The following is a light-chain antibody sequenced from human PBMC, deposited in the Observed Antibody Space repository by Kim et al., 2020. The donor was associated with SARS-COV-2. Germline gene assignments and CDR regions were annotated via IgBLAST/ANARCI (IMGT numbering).Light chain of an antibody. Sequence: GQSITLSCTGTSSDVCGYNYVSWYQQHPGKAPKLMIYDVSNRPSGVSNRFSGSKSGNTASLTISGVQAEDEADYYCNSYTSSSTLVFGTGTQLTVL. CDR2: DVS. V-gene: IGLV2-14*03. J-gene: IGLJ1*01. CDR3: NSYTSSSTLV. CDR1: SSDVCGYNY.